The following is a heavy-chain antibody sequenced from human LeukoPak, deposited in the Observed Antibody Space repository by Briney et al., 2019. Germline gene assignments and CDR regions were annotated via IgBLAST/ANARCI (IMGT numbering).Heavy chain of an antibody. D-gene: IGHD2-15*01. V-gene: IGHV4-38-2*02. CDR1: GYSISSGYY. CDR2: IYHSGST. CDR3: ARDQPPPWWSQNWYFDL. J-gene: IGHJ2*01. Sequence: SETLSLTCTVSGYSISSGYYWGWIRQPPGKGLEWIGSIYHSGSTYYNPSLKSRVTISVDTSKNQFSLKLSSVTAADTAVYYCARDQPPPWWSQNWYFDLWGRGTLVTVSS.